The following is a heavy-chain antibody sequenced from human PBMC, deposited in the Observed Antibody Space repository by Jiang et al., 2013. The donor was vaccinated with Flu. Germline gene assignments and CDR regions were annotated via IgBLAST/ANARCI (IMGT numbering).Heavy chain of an antibody. D-gene: IGHD3-22*01. V-gene: IGHV1-69*01. CDR3: ARRRSLNYYDSSEGYYYGMDV. Sequence: FGTANYAQKFQGRVTITADESTSTAYMELSSLRSEDTAVYYCARRRSLNYYDSSEGYYYGMDVWGQGTTVTVSS. CDR2: FGTA. J-gene: IGHJ6*02.